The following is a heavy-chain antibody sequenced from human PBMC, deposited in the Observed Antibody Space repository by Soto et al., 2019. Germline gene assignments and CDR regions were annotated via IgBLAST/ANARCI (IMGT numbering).Heavy chain of an antibody. CDR2: INHSGST. CDR1: GGSFSGYY. D-gene: IGHD1-1*01. Sequence: ETLSLTCAVYGGSFSGYYWSWIRQPPGKGLEWIGEINHSGSTNYNPSLKSRVTISVDTSKNQFSLKLSSVTAANTAVYYCAVSGTTGTNGDDAFDIWGQGTMVTVSS. J-gene: IGHJ3*02. V-gene: IGHV4-34*01. CDR3: AVSGTTGTNGDDAFDI.